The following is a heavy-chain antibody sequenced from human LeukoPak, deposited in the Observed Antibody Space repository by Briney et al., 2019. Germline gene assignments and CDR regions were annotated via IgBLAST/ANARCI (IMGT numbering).Heavy chain of an antibody. D-gene: IGHD1-14*01. CDR2: ILSSGST. CDR3: ARTNQISETAFDI. J-gene: IGHJ3*02. V-gene: IGHV4-59*01. CDR1: SGSINNYY. Sequence: SETLSLTCTVSSGSINNYYWSWIRQTPGKGLEWIGYILSSGSTNYNPSVKSRVIISVDTSKNQFSLRLSSVTAADTAVYYCARTNQISETAFDIWGQGTMVIVSS.